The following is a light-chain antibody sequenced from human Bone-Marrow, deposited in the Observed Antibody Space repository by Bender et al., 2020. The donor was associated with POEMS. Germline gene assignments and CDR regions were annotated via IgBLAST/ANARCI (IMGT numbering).Light chain of an antibody. CDR3: TSYTTSRAVL. Sequence: QSALTQPRSVSGSPGQSVTISCTGTASDIGGDDYVSWYQHHPGEAPKLIIFDVNYRPSGVSDRFSGSGSGNTASLTISGLQVEDEADYYCTSYTTSRAVLFGGGTKLTVL. CDR1: ASDIGGDDY. V-gene: IGLV2-14*03. CDR2: DVN. J-gene: IGLJ3*02.